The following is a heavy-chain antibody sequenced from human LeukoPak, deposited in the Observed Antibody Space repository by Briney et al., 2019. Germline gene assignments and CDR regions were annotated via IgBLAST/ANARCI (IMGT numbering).Heavy chain of an antibody. V-gene: IGHV3-48*04. Sequence: GGSLRLSCAASGFTVSSNYMSWVRQAPGKGLEWVSYISSASGSIYYADSVKGRFTISRDNAKNSLYLHMDSLRAEDTAVYYCARGAYSSGWAYFDHWGQGTLVTVSS. CDR3: ARGAYSSGWAYFDH. D-gene: IGHD6-19*01. CDR2: ISSASGSI. CDR1: GFTVSSNY. J-gene: IGHJ4*02.